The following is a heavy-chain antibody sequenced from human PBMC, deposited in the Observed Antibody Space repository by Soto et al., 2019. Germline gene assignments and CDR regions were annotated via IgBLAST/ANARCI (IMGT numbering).Heavy chain of an antibody. Sequence: PSETLSLTCTVSGGSISSYYWSWIRQPPGKGLEWIGYIYYSGSTNYNPSLKSRVTISVDTSKNQFSLKLSSVTAADTAVYYCARGRDGYHDAFDIWGQGTMVTVS. V-gene: IGHV4-59*01. CDR1: GGSISSYY. J-gene: IGHJ3*02. CDR2: IYYSGST. CDR3: ARGRDGYHDAFDI. D-gene: IGHD5-12*01.